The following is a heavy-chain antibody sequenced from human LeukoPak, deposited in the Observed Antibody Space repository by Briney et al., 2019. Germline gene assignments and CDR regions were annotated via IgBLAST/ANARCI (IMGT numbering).Heavy chain of an antibody. J-gene: IGHJ4*02. CDR1: GGSISSYY. Sequence: SETLSLTCTVSGGSISSYYWSWIRQPPGKGLEWIGYIYYSGSTNYNPSLKSRVTISVDTSKNQSSLKLSSVTAADTAVYYCARQPTYYYGSGSYYNMAYFDYWGQGTLVTVSS. D-gene: IGHD3-10*01. CDR3: ARQPTYYYGSGSYYNMAYFDY. CDR2: IYYSGST. V-gene: IGHV4-59*01.